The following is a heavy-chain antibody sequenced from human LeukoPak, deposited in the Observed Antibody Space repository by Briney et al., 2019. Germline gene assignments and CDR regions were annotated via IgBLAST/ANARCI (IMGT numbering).Heavy chain of an antibody. D-gene: IGHD5-12*01. CDR1: GGSISSSSYY. CDR2: IYYSGST. J-gene: IGHJ4*02. CDR3: ARERVRGGYTDY. Sequence: PSETLSLTCTVSGGSISSSSYYWAWIRQPPGKGLERIGSIYYSGSTYYNPSLKSRVTISVDTAKKQSSLKLSSVTAADTAVYYCARERVRGGYTDYWGQGTLVTVSS. V-gene: IGHV4-39*07.